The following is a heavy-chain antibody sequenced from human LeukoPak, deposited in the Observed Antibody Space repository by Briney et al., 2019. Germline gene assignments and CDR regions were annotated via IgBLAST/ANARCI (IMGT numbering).Heavy chain of an antibody. CDR2: IYYSGST. J-gene: IGHJ4*02. D-gene: IGHD3-22*01. CDR1: GGSISSNSFY. CDR3: ARQGYYYDSSGFDY. V-gene: IGHV4-39*01. Sequence: SETLSLTCTVSGGSISSNSFYWGWTRQPPGKGLEWIGSIYYSGSTYYNPSLKSRVTISVDTSKNQFSLKLSSVTVADTAVYYCARQGYYYDSSGFDYWGQGTLVTVSS.